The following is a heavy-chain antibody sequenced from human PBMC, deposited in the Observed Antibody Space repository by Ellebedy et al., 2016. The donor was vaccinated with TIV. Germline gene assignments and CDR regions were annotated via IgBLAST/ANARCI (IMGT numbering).Heavy chain of an antibody. CDR2: TKQDGSEK. CDR3: ATDQAGGSGIDY. V-gene: IGHV3-7*01. CDR1: GFTFSTYW. J-gene: IGHJ4*02. Sequence: GESLKISCAASGFTFSTYWMGWVRQAAGKGLEWVANTKQDGSEKYYVDSVMGRFTISRDNAKSTLYLQMNTLRAEDTAVYYCATDQAGGSGIDYWGQGTLVTVSS. D-gene: IGHD3-10*01.